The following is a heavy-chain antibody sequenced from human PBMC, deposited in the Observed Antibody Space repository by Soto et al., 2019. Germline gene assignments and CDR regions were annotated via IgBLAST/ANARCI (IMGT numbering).Heavy chain of an antibody. CDR3: ARFSGNAFDI. CDR2: IYYNGDT. Sequence: PSETLSLTCSVSGGSISSSSYNWDWIRQPPGKGLEWIGTIYYNGDTDSNPSLKSRAAMSVDASDFQFSLKLNSVTAADTFIYYCARFSGNAFDIWGHGTMVTVSS. CDR1: GGSISSSSYN. V-gene: IGHV4-39*01. J-gene: IGHJ3*02.